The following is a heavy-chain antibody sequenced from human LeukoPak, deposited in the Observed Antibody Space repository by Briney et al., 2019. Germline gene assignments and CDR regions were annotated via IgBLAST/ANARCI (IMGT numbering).Heavy chain of an antibody. CDR3: AKNRYSSDPTALLFDY. Sequence: GGSLRLSCAASGFSFSSTSMHWVRQAPGKGLEWVAFIRYDGSNKYYADSVKGRFTISRDNSKNTLYLQMNSLRAEDTAVYYCAKNRYSSDPTALLFDYWGQGTLVTVS. CDR2: IRYDGSNK. D-gene: IGHD6-19*01. CDR1: GFSFSSTS. V-gene: IGHV3-30*02. J-gene: IGHJ4*02.